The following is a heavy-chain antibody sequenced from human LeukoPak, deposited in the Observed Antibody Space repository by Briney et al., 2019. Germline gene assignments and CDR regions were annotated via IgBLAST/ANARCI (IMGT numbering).Heavy chain of an antibody. D-gene: IGHD3-16*01. J-gene: IGHJ3*01. V-gene: IGHV3-7*03. Sequence: GGSLRLSCAASGFIFNNYWTNWVRQAPGKGLEWVASIKEDGREKLYVESLEGRLTIARDNAKESLHLQMRNLRVEDTAVYYCTRALGHSVLAFDVWGQGTVVIVS. CDR2: IKEDGREK. CDR3: TRALGHSVLAFDV. CDR1: GFIFNNYW.